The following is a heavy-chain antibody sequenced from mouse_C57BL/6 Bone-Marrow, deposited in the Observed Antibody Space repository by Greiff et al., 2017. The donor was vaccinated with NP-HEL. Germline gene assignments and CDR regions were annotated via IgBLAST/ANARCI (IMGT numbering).Heavy chain of an antibody. Sequence: QVQLQQSDAELVKPGASVKISCKVSGYTFTDHTIHWMKQRPEQGLEWIGYIYPRDGSTKYNEKFKGKATLTADKSSSTAYMQLNSRTSEDSAVYFCARTLYYYGSSLYARDYWGQGTSVTVSS. J-gene: IGHJ4*01. D-gene: IGHD1-1*01. CDR2: IYPRDGST. CDR3: ARTLYYYGSSLYARDY. V-gene: IGHV1-78*01. CDR1: GYTFTDHT.